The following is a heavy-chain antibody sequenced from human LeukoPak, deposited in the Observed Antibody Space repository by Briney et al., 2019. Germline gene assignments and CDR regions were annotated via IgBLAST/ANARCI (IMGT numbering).Heavy chain of an antibody. D-gene: IGHD6-19*01. CDR1: GYTFTSYD. J-gene: IGHJ5*02. CDR3: ARVRIAVAGTGYWFDP. CDR2: MNPNSGNT. V-gene: IGHV1-8*03. Sequence: ASVKVSCKASGYTFTSYDINWVRQATGQGLEWMGWMNPNSGNTGYAQRFQGRVTITRNTSISTAYMELSSLRSEDTAVYYCARVRIAVAGTGYWFDPWGQGTLVTVSS.